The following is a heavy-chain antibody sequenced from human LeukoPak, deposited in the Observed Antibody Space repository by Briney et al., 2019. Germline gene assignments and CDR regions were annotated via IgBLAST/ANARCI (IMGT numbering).Heavy chain of an antibody. J-gene: IGHJ4*02. CDR1: GGSISSGGYY. D-gene: IGHD3-10*01. CDR2: IYHSGST. Sequence: SSQTLSLTCTVSGGSISSGGYYWSWIRQPPGKGLEWIGYIYHSGSTYYNPSLKSRVTISVDRSKNQFSLKLSSVTAADTAVYYCARVDYYGSGTLDYWGQGTLVTVSS. V-gene: IGHV4-30-2*01. CDR3: ARVDYYGSGTLDY.